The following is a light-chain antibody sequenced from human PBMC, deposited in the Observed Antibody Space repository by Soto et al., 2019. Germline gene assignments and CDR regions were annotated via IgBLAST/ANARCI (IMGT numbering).Light chain of an antibody. Sequence: SVLTQPSPLSGSPGQSITLSCTGNSSDVGAYNYVSWYQQLPGKAPKLMIYDVSNRPSGVSNRFSGSKSGNTASLTISGLQAEDETDYHCFSYTTSSTYVFGTGTKVTVL. CDR1: SSDVGAYNY. CDR3: FSYTTSSTYV. J-gene: IGLJ1*01. CDR2: DVS. V-gene: IGLV2-14*03.